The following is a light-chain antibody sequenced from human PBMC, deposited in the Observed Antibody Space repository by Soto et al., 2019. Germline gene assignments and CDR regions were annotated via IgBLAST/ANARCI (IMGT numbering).Light chain of an antibody. CDR1: QSFRGL. CDR2: DAY. V-gene: IGKV3-11*01. CDR3: QQRHMWPIT. Sequence: EIRMTQSPAILSVSPGESATLSCRASQSFRGLLAWYQQKPGQAPRLLIYDAYNRATGIPPRFSGSGSGTDFTLTISSLEPEDSAVYYCQQRHMWPITFGQGTRLEIK. J-gene: IGKJ5*01.